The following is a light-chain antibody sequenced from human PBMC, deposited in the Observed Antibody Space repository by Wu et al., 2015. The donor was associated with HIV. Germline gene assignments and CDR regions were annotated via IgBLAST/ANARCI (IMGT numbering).Light chain of an antibody. J-gene: IGKJ1*01. CDR3: QQYYNYPRT. CDR2: DAS. V-gene: IGKV1-8*01. CDR1: QDTSSY. Sequence: AIRMTQSPSSLSASTGDRVTITCRASQDTSSYLAWYQQKPGKAPNLLIYDASTLHSGVPSRFSGSGSGTDFTLTISCLQSEDFATYYCQQYYNYPRTFGQGTKVDIK.